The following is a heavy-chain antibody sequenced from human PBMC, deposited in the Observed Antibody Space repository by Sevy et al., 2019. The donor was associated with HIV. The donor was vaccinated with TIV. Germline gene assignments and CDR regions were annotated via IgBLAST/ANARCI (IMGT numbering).Heavy chain of an antibody. Sequence: GGSLRLSCAATGFTFSNYAMHWARQAPGKGMEWVAIIWSDGAYQYHGDSVKGRFTISRDNSKNTLYLQMNNMRVEDTAVYYCARGGYYYDNAAYYALDSWGQGTLVTVSS. V-gene: IGHV3-33*01. CDR3: ARGGYYYDNAAYYALDS. CDR1: GFTFSNYA. D-gene: IGHD3-22*01. CDR2: IWSDGAYQ. J-gene: IGHJ4*02.